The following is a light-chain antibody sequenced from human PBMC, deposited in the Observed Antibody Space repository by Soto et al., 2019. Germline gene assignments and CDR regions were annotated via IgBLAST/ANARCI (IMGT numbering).Light chain of an antibody. J-gene: IGKJ5*01. V-gene: IGKV1-9*01. CDR3: HSRA. CDR2: GAS. Sequence: DVRLALSPSLLYASISDRVTVTCRSSQDISSYLAWYQQKPGKAPKVLIYGASTLQSGVPPRFGGSGSETEFTLTISRLQPDDFATYFGHSRAVGQGGRPEIK. CDR1: QDISSY.